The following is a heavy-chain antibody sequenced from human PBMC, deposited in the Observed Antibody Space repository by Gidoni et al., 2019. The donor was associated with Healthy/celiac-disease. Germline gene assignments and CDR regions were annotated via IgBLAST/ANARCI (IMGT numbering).Heavy chain of an antibody. V-gene: IGHV1-3*01. J-gene: IGHJ6*02. D-gene: IGHD6-25*01. CDR3: ARGEIAATYYYYGMDV. CDR2: INAGNGNT. Sequence: QVQLVQSGAEVKKPGASVKVSCKASGYTFTSSAMHWVRQAPGQRLEWMGWINAGNGNTKYSQKFQGRVTITRDTSASTAYMGLSSLRSEDTAVYYCARGEIAATYYYYGMDVWGQGTTVTVSS. CDR1: GYTFTSSA.